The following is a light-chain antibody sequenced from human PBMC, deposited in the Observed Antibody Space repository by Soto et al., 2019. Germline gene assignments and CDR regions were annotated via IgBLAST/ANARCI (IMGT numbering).Light chain of an antibody. Sequence: EIVMTQFPVTLSVSPGERATLSCRASQSVSSNLAWYQQKPGQAPSLLIYGAFTRATGIPARFSGSGSGTEFTLTISSLQSEDFAVYYCQQYNNWPGTFGQGTKVDIK. CDR1: QSVSSN. CDR2: GAF. CDR3: QQYNNWPGT. J-gene: IGKJ1*01. V-gene: IGKV3-15*01.